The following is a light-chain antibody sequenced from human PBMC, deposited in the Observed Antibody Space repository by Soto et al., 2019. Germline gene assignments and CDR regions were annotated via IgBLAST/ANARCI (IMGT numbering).Light chain of an antibody. Sequence: EFVLTQSPGTLSLSPGERATLSCRASQTVRNNYLAWYQQKPGQAPRLLIYDASSRATGIPDRFSGGGSGTDFTLTISRLEPEDFAVYYCQQFYSSPYTFGQGTKLEI. CDR3: QQFYSSPYT. CDR1: QTVRNNY. J-gene: IGKJ2*01. CDR2: DAS. V-gene: IGKV3-20*01.